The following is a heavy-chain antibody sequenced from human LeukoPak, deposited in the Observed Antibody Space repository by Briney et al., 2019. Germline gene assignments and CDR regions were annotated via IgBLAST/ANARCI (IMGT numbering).Heavy chain of an antibody. J-gene: IGHJ4*02. CDR1: GYTFTTDV. CDR2: ISAYNGNT. V-gene: IGHV1-18*01. CDR3: ARERSSQILWFGELLGYFDY. D-gene: IGHD3-10*01. Sequence: ASVKVSCKASGYTFTTDVMNRVRQAPGQGLEWMGWISAYNGNTNYAQKLQGRVTMTTDTSTSTAYMELRSLRSDDTAVYYCARERSSQILWFGELLGYFDYWGQGTLVTVSS.